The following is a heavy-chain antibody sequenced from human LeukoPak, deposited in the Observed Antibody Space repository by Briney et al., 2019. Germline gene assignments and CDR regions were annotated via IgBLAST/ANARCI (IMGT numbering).Heavy chain of an antibody. D-gene: IGHD1-26*01. CDR3: ARIVGAAHFDY. CDR2: IYYSGST. J-gene: IGHJ4*02. CDR1: GGSISSSSYY. V-gene: IGHV4-39*01. Sequence: SETLSLTCTVSGGSISSSSYYWGWIRQPPGKGLEWIASIYYSGSTYYNPSLKSRVTISVDTSKNQFSLKLSSVTAADTAVYYCARIVGAAHFDYWGQGTLVTVSS.